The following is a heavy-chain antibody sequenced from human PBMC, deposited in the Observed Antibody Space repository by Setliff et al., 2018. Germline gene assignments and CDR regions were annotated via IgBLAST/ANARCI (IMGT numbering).Heavy chain of an antibody. V-gene: IGHV4-59*11. CDR2: IYYSGST. CDR1: GGSISSHY. Sequence: SETLSLTCTVSGGSISSHYWSWIRQPPGEGLEWIGSIYYSGSTNYNPSLKSRVTISVDTSKNQLSLKLSPVTAADTAVYYCARAQTSHYYYYYGMDVWGQGTTVTVSS. CDR3: ARAQTSHYYYYYGMDV. J-gene: IGHJ6*02.